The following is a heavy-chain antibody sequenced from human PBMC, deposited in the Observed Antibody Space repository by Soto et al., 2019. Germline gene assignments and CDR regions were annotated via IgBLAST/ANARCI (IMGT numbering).Heavy chain of an antibody. J-gene: IGHJ6*04. D-gene: IGHD3-22*01. CDR1: GGTVSSYA. Sequence: ASVNVSGKASGGTVSSYAISWVRQAPGQGLEWMGGIIPIFGTANYAQKLQGRVTITADESTSTAYMELSSLRSEDTAVYYCARDYDSSGDYYYYGTDVWGKGTTVTVSS. V-gene: IGHV1-69*13. CDR3: ARDYDSSGDYYYYGTDV. CDR2: IIPIFGTA.